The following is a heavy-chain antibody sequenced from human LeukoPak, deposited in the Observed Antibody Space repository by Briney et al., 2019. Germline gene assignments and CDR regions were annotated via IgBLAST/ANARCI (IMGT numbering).Heavy chain of an antibody. CDR2: ISWNSGSI. CDR1: GFTFDDYA. D-gene: IGHD5-18*01. J-gene: IGHJ4*02. V-gene: IGHV3-9*01. Sequence: GGSLRLSCAASGFTFDDYAMHWVRHAPGKGLEWVSGISWNSGSIGYADSVKGRFTISRDNAKNSLYLQMNSLRAEDTALYYCAKDSGPRGYSYGYFDYWGQGTLVTVSS. CDR3: AKDSGPRGYSYGYFDY.